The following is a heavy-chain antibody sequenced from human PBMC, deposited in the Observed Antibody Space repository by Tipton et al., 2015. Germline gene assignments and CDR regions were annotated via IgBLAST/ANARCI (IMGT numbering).Heavy chain of an antibody. J-gene: IGHJ6*02. CDR1: GYMFTTYD. V-gene: IGHV1-8*01. D-gene: IGHD2-21*02. CDR3: ARRYCFGSFCYSDYFYNLDV. CDR2: MNPKSGHT. Sequence: QLVQSGAEVKKIGASVKVSCQASGYMFTTYDINWVRQATGQGLEWMGWMNPKSGHTGYAQKFQGRVSMTRNTSIATAYLELTSLRSEDTAIYYCARRYCFGSFCYSDYFYNLDVWGQGTTVTVSS.